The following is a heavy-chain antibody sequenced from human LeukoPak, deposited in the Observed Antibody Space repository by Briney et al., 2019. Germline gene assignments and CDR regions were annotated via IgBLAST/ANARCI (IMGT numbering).Heavy chain of an antibody. Sequence: GGSLRLSCAASGLTVSGKYMMWVRQAPGKGLEWGSLIYSGGRPYYADSVRGRFTISRDTSKNTLFLQMSSLRAEDTALYYCATDGTYGQGYFDFWGLGTLVTVSS. J-gene: IGHJ4*02. CDR2: IYSGGRP. V-gene: IGHV3-53*01. CDR1: GLTVSGKY. D-gene: IGHD3-10*01. CDR3: ATDGTYGQGYFDF.